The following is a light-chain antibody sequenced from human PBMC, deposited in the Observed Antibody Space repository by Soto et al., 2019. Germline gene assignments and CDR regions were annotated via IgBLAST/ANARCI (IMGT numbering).Light chain of an antibody. CDR3: QQFNNWPRT. CDR2: GSS. V-gene: IGKV3-15*01. J-gene: IGKJ1*01. Sequence: EIVMTQSPATLSVSPWERVTLSCRASQSVSSDLAWYQHKPGQAPRLLIYGSSTRATGIPARFSGSGSGTEFTLTISSLQSEDFTVYYCQQFNNWPRTFGQGTKVDIK. CDR1: QSVSSD.